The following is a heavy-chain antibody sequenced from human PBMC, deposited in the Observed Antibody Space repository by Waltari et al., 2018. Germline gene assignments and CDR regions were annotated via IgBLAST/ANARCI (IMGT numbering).Heavy chain of an antibody. CDR1: GFTFSSYG. V-gene: IGHV3-30*02. D-gene: IGHD3-22*01. CDR3: AKVAYYYDSSGYWAIDY. CDR2: IRYDGSNK. Sequence: QVQLVESGGGVVQPGGSLRLSCAASGFTFSSYGMHWVRQAPGQGLEWVAFIRYDGSNKYYADSVKGRFTISRDNSKNTLYLQMNSLRAEDTAVYYCAKVAYYYDSSGYWAIDYWGQGTLVTVSS. J-gene: IGHJ4*02.